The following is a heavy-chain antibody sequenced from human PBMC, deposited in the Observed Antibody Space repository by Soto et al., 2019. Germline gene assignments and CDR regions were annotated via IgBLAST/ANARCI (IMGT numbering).Heavy chain of an antibody. Sequence: GSLRLSCAASGFTVSSNYMSWVRQAPGKGLEWVSVIYSGGSTYYADSVKGRFTISRDNSKNTLYLQMNSLRAEDTAVYYCARGGSSSWYGFSYYYGMDVWGQGTTVTVSS. CDR1: GFTVSSNY. D-gene: IGHD6-13*01. CDR2: IYSGGST. CDR3: ARGGSSSWYGFSYYYGMDV. V-gene: IGHV3-53*01. J-gene: IGHJ6*02.